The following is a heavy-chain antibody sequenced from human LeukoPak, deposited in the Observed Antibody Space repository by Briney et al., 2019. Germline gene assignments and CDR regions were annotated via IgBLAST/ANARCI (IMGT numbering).Heavy chain of an antibody. Sequence: SETLSLTCTVSGGSISSSSHYWGWIRQPPGKGLEWIGSIYYSGDAYYNPSLKSRVTISVDTSKNQFSLKLSSVTAADTAVYYCARRTLIAAAGTVYYYYGMDVWGQGTTVTVSS. J-gene: IGHJ6*02. CDR2: IYYSGDA. CDR3: ARRTLIAAAGTVYYYYGMDV. V-gene: IGHV4-39*07. D-gene: IGHD6-13*01. CDR1: GGSISSSSHY.